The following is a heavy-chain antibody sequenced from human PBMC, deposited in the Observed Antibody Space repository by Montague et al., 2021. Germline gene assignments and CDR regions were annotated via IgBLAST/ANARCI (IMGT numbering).Heavy chain of an antibody. V-gene: IGHV4-31*03. J-gene: IGHJ4*02. CDR3: ACGNDYSGNCFDY. D-gene: IGHD4-23*01. CDR2: IYSSGST. CDR1: GGAISSEGYY. Sequence: TLSLTCNVSGGAISSEGYYWSWIRQHPGKGLEWIGYIYSSGSTYYSPSLESRITISVDTSQNQFSLRLTSVTAADTAVYFCACGNDYSGNCFDYWGQGTLVTVSS.